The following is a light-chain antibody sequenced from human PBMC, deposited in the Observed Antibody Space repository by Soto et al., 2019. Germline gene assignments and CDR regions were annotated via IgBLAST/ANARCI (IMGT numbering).Light chain of an antibody. CDR2: KAS. CDR1: QSISSY. CDR3: QQYNSYRA. V-gene: IGKV1-5*03. J-gene: IGKJ1*01. Sequence: DIQMTQSPSSLSASVGDRVTITCRASQSISSYLNWHQQKPGKAPKLLIYKASNLESGVPSRFSGSGSGTEFTLTISSLQPDDFATYYCQQYNSYRAFGQGTKVDI.